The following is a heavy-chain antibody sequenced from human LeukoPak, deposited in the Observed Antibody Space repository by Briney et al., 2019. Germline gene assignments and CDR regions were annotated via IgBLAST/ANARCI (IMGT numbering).Heavy chain of an antibody. J-gene: IGHJ6*03. CDR3: ARERLQWRNYYYMDV. CDR1: GGSISSGSYY. V-gene: IGHV4-61*02. D-gene: IGHD4-11*01. Sequence: PSETLSLTCTVSGGSISSGSYYWSWIRQPAGKGLEWIGRIYTSGSTNYNPSLKSRVTISVDTSKNQFSLKLSSVTAADTAVYYCARERLQWRNYYYMDVWGKGTTVTVSS. CDR2: IYTSGST.